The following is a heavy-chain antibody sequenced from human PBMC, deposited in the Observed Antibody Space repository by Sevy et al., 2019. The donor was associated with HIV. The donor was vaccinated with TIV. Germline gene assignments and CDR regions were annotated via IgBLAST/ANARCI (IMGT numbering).Heavy chain of an antibody. J-gene: IGHJ6*02. Sequence: GGSLRLSCTASGFTFGDYAMSWFRQAPGKGLEWVGFIRSKAYGGTTEYAASVKGRFTISRDDSKSIAYLQMNSLKTEDKAVYYCTRDIVLRYCSSTSCYRTYYDFWSGYPTYYYGMDVWGQGTTVTVSS. CDR2: IRSKAYGGTT. D-gene: IGHD3-3*01. CDR3: TRDIVLRYCSSTSCYRTYYDFWSGYPTYYYGMDV. V-gene: IGHV3-49*03. CDR1: GFTFGDYA.